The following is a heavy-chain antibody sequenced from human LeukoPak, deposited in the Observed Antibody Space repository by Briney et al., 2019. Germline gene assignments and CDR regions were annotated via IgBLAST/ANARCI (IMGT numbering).Heavy chain of an antibody. Sequence: SQTLSLTCTVSGGSISSGSYYWSWIRQPAGKGLEWIGRIYTSGSTNYNPSLKSRVTISVDTSKNQFSLKLSSVTAADTAVYYCARGGTRGDGSYYVGRAFDIWGQGTMVTVSS. CDR3: ARGGTRGDGSYYVGRAFDI. CDR1: GGSISSGSYY. CDR2: IYTSGST. V-gene: IGHV4-61*02. J-gene: IGHJ3*02. D-gene: IGHD1-26*01.